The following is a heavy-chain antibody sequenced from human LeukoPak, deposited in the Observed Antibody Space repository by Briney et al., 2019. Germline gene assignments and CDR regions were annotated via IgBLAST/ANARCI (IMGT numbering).Heavy chain of an antibody. Sequence: SETLSLTCAVYGGSFPGYYWIWIRQPPGKGLEWIGEINLGGSTNYNPSLKSRVTISVDTSKNQFSLNLNSVTAADTAVYYCARGGVAARLGYWGQGTLVTVSS. CDR3: ARGGVAARLGY. CDR2: INLGGST. J-gene: IGHJ4*02. CDR1: GGSFPGYY. V-gene: IGHV4-34*01. D-gene: IGHD6-6*01.